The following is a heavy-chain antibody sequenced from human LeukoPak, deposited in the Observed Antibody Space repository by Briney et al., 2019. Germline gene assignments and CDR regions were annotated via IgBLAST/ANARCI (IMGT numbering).Heavy chain of an antibody. Sequence: GGSLRLSCAASGFTFSSFWMHWVRQVPGEGLVWVSRINPGGSSTAYGDSVKGRFTISRDNAKNTLYLQMDSLRAEDTAIYYCARTNQADDYWGQGTLVTVSS. CDR2: INPGGSST. CDR1: GFTFSSFW. J-gene: IGHJ4*02. D-gene: IGHD1-14*01. V-gene: IGHV3-74*01. CDR3: ARTNQADDY.